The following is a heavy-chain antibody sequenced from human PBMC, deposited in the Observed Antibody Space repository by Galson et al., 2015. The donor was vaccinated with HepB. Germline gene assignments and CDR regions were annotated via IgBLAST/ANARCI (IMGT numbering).Heavy chain of an antibody. J-gene: IGHJ1*01. CDR3: ARGGVWRAASEYFQH. Sequence: SVKVSCKASGYSFTSYAMHWVRQAPGQRLEWMGWINGGNGNTKYSQKFQGRFTITRDTSTSTAYMELRSLRSDDTAVYYCARGGVWRAASEYFQHWGQGTLVTVSS. CDR2: INGGNGNT. V-gene: IGHV1-3*01. D-gene: IGHD2-8*01. CDR1: GYSFTSYA.